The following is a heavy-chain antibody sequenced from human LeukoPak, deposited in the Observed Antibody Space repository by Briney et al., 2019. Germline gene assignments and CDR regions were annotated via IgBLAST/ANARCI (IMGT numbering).Heavy chain of an antibody. D-gene: IGHD3-22*01. Sequence: GGSLRLSCAASGFTFSSYAMSWVRQAPGKGLEWVSAISGSGGSTYYADSVKGRFTISRDNAKNSLYLQMNSLRAEDTALYYCAKLGYYYDSSAPLDAFDIWGQGTMVTVSS. CDR1: GFTFSSYA. CDR3: AKLGYYYDSSAPLDAFDI. CDR2: ISGSGGST. V-gene: IGHV3-23*01. J-gene: IGHJ3*02.